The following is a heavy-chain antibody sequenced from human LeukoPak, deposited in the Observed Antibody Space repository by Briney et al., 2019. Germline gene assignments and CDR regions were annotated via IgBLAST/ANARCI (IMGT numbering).Heavy chain of an antibody. J-gene: IGHJ6*03. CDR2: ISSSSGTI. Sequence: PGGSLRLSCAASGFTVSSNYMSWVRQAPGKGLEWVSYISSSSGTIFYADSVKGRFTISRDNAENSLYLQMNSLRAEDTAVYYCARDDHYYYYYMDVWGKGTTVTVSS. CDR3: ARDDHYYYYYMDV. V-gene: IGHV3-48*01. CDR1: GFTVSSNY.